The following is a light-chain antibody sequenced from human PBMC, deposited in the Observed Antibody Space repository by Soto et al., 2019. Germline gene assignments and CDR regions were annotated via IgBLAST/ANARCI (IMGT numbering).Light chain of an antibody. CDR2: NNN. J-gene: IGLJ2*01. Sequence: QSVLTQPPSASGTPGQTVTISCSGRSSNIARNTESWYQEVPGTAPKLLIYNNNQRPSGVPDRFSASKSGTSASLVISGLQSEDEANYYCATWDDSLNGVVFGGGTKLTVL. CDR1: SSNIARNT. V-gene: IGLV1-44*01. CDR3: ATWDDSLNGVV.